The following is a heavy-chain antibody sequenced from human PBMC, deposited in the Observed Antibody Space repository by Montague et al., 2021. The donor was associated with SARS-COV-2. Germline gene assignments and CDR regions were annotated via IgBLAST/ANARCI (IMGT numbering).Heavy chain of an antibody. V-gene: IGHV3-33*01. D-gene: IGHD3-10*01. J-gene: IGHJ4*02. CDR3: ARDSRGDSEHFDY. CDR1: GFTFRSYG. Sequence: SLRLSCAASGFTFRSYGMHWVRQAPGKGLEWVAVIWYDGSNKYYADSVKGRFTISRDNSKNTLYLRMNSLRAEDTAVYYCARDSRGDSEHFDYWGQGTLVTVSS. CDR2: IWYDGSNK.